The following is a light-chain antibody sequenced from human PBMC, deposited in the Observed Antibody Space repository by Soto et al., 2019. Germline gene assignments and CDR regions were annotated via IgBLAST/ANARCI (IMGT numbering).Light chain of an antibody. V-gene: IGLV8-61*01. CDR2: STY. CDR3: ALYMDSGISV. CDR1: SGSVSMSNY. Sequence: QAAVTQEPPFSVSPGETVTLTCGLTSGSVSMSNYPSWFQQTPGQPPRTLIHSTYTRPSGVPDRFSGSILGNKAALTITGAQADDESDYYCALYMDSGISVFGGGTKVTVL. J-gene: IGLJ3*02.